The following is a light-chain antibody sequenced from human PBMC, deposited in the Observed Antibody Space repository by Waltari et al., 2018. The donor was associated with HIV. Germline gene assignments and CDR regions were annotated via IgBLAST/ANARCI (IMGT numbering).Light chain of an antibody. V-gene: IGKV3-20*01. J-gene: IGKJ2*01. CDR3: QHYHNSRYL. Sequence: ELVLTQPPGTLSLSPGEGAPLSCRSSTSVSSGYLAWYQQKLGQAPRLLISGTSNRATGIPDRFSGSGSGTEFTLTISSLEPEDFAVYYCQHYHNSRYLFGQGTKLEI. CDR2: GTS. CDR1: TSVSSGY.